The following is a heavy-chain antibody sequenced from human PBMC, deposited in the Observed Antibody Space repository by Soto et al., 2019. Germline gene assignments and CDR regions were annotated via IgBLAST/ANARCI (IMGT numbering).Heavy chain of an antibody. D-gene: IGHD3-9*01. V-gene: IGHV2-5*02. J-gene: IGHJ4*02. Sequence: QITLKESGPTLVRPTQTLTLTCAFSGFSLSTSGVGVGWIRQPPGKALEWLAVIYWADSKHYSPSLRSRLTIPKATSKNQVVLTMTNMDPMDTGTYYCAHKGPEDWPLDYWGQGTLVTVSS. CDR1: GFSLSTSGVG. CDR2: IYWADSK. CDR3: AHKGPEDWPLDY.